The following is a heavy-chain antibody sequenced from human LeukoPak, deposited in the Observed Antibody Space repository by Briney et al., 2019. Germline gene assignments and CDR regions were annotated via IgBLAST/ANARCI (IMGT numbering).Heavy chain of an antibody. Sequence: PGGSLRLSCAASGFTVSSNYMSWVRQAPGKGLEWVSVIYSGGSTYYADSVKGRFTISRDNSKNTLYLQMNSLRAEDTAVYYCATPYGSGSYRRGYWGQGTLVTVSS. CDR2: IYSGGST. CDR3: ATPYGSGSYRRGY. D-gene: IGHD3-10*01. J-gene: IGHJ4*02. CDR1: GFTVSSNY. V-gene: IGHV3-53*01.